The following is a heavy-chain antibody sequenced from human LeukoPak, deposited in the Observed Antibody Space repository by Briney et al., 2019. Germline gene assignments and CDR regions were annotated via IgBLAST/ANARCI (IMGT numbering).Heavy chain of an antibody. J-gene: IGHJ6*03. CDR3: ARNTYYYGSGSSTTSRYYYYYMDV. V-gene: IGHV1-8*01. Sequence: GASVKVSCKASGYTFTSYDINWVRQATGQGLEWMGWMNPNSGNTGYAQKFQGRVTMTRNTSISTAYMELSSLRSEDTAVYYCARNTYYYGSGSSTTSRYYYYYMDVWGKETTVTVSS. D-gene: IGHD3-10*01. CDR1: GYTFTSYD. CDR2: MNPNSGNT.